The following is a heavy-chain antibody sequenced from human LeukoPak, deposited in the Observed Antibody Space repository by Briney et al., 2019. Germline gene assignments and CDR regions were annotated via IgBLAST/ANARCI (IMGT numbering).Heavy chain of an antibody. Sequence: PGGALRLSCAASGFTFSDYYMSWIRQAPGKGLEWVSYISSSGSTIYYADSVKGRFTTSRDNDKNSLYLQMNSLRAEDTAVYYCARDDESGGYVLWGQGTLVTVSS. CDR3: ARDDESGGYVL. D-gene: IGHD5-12*01. CDR1: GFTFSDYY. V-gene: IGHV3-11*01. CDR2: ISSSGSTI. J-gene: IGHJ4*02.